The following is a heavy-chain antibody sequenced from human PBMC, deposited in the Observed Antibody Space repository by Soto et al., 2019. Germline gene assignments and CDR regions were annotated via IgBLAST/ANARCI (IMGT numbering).Heavy chain of an antibody. CDR3: AKGRIWSGDYRGGGFDY. D-gene: IGHD3-3*01. CDR2: ISGSGGST. Sequence: EVQLLDSGGGLVQPGGSLRLSCAASGFTFSSYAMSWVRQAPGQGLEWVSAISGSGGSTYYADSVKGRFTISRDNSKNTLDLQMYGLRAENVAVYYCAKGRIWSGDYRGGGFDYWGQGTLVTVSS. CDR1: GFTFSSYA. J-gene: IGHJ4*02. V-gene: IGHV3-23*01.